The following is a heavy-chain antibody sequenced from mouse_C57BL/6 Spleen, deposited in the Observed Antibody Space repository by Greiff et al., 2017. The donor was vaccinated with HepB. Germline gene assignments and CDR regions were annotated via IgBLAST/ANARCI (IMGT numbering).Heavy chain of an antibody. CDR1: GFTFSSYG. CDR2: ISSGGSYT. Sequence: EVHLVESGGDLVKPGGSLKLSCAASGFTFSSYGMSWVRQTPDKRLEWVATISSGGSYTYYPDSVKGRFTISRDNAKNTLYLQMSSLKSEDTAMYYCARHGDYEAAWFAYWGQGTLVTVSA. D-gene: IGHD2-4*01. J-gene: IGHJ3*01. V-gene: IGHV5-6*01. CDR3: ARHGDYEAAWFAY.